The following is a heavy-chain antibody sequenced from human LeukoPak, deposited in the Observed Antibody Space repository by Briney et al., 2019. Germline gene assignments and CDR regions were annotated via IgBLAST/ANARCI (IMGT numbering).Heavy chain of an antibody. Sequence: GGSLRLSCVASGFTFSSYSMNWVRQAPGKGLEWVSYISSSGTTKYYPDSVKGRFTISRDNVKNSLYLQMNSLRDEDTAVYYCAVEGYCSGGRCYTDWFDSWGQGTLVTVSS. V-gene: IGHV3-48*02. CDR1: GFTFSSYS. CDR2: ISSSGTTK. J-gene: IGHJ5*01. CDR3: AVEGYCSGGRCYTDWFDS. D-gene: IGHD2-15*01.